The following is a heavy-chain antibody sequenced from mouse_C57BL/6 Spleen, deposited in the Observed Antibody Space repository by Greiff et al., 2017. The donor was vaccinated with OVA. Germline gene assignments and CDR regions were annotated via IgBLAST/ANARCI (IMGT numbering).Heavy chain of an antibody. V-gene: IGHV1-15*01. CDR1: GYTFPDYQ. CDR2: IYPETGGT. J-gene: IGHJ2*01. CDR3: TRRLPFDY. D-gene: IGHD2-4*01. Sequence: VQLQESGAELVRPGASVTLSCKASGYTFPDYQMHWVKQTPVHGLEWIGAIYPETGGTAYNPKFTVKAILTSATSSSPAYMELRSLASEYSAVYYCTRRLPFDYWGQGTTLTVSS.